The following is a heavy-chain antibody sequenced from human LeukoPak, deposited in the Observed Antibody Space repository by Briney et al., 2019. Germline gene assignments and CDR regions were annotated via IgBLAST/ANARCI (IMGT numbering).Heavy chain of an antibody. V-gene: IGHV3-48*04. CDR2: ISSSGSTI. CDR3: AREFSSGFDY. Sequence: GGSLRLSCAASGFTFSNYWMHWVRQAPGKGLEWISYISSSGSTIYYADSVKGRFAISRDNSKNSLYLQMSSLRAEDTAVYYCAREFSSGFDYWGQGTLVTVSS. CDR1: GFTFSNYW. D-gene: IGHD5-18*01. J-gene: IGHJ4*02.